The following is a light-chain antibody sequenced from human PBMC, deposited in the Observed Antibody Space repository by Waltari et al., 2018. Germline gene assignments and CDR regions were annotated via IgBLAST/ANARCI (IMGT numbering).Light chain of an antibody. CDR3: QQANRFPLT. CDR2: DAS. J-gene: IGKJ4*01. Sequence: DIQMTQSPSSVSASVGDKVTITCRASQGINSCLAWYQQKPGKAPKLLIYDASSLQTGVPYRFSGSESGTDFTLTISSLQPEDFATYYCQQANRFPLTFGGGTKVELK. CDR1: QGINSC. V-gene: IGKV1-12*01.